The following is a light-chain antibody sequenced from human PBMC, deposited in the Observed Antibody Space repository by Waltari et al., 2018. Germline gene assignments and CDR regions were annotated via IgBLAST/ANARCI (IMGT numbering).Light chain of an antibody. CDR3: QQANSPYT. CDR1: QGIATY. CDR2: DAS. V-gene: IGKV1D-12*01. Sequence: DIQMTQSPSSVSASVGDTVTITCRASQGIATYLAWYQQKPGKAPGLLICDASILQSGVPSRFSGSGSGTNFTLTISNLQPEDFATYYCQQANSPYTFGQGTKLEIK. J-gene: IGKJ2*01.